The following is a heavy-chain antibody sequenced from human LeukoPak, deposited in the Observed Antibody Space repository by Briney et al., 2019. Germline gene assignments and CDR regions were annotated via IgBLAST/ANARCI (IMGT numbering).Heavy chain of an antibody. D-gene: IGHD1-26*01. J-gene: IGHJ4*01. CDR3: VRVSGSLFREFDY. CDR1: GTFIRSGNY. CDR2: IYHSGST. Sequence: ASETLSLTCTVSGTFIRSGNYWGWIRQAPGKPLEWIGTIYHSGSTSYNPSLKSRVPLSVDTSKNQLSLRINSVTAADTAVYYCVRVSGSLFREFDYWGEGGLVTVSS. V-gene: IGHV4-38-2*02.